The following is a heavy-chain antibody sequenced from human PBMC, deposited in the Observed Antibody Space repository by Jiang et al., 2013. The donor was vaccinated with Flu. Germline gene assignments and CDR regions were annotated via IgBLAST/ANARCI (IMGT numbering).Heavy chain of an antibody. CDR3: ARAGGYCSGGNCYNYYFDS. D-gene: IGHD2-15*01. CDR1: DGSISSGGYY. Sequence: GPGLVKSSQTLSLTCTVSDGSISSGGYYWSWIRQHPGKGLEWIGYISYSGSTYYNPSLKSRVTISLDTSEDQFSLKLTSVTAADTAVYYCARAGGYCSGGNCYNYYFDSWGQGTLSPSPQ. V-gene: IGHV4-31*03. J-gene: IGHJ4*02. CDR2: ISYSGST.